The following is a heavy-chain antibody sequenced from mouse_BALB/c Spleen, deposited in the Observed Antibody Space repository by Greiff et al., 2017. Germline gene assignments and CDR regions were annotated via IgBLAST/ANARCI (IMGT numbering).Heavy chain of an antibody. V-gene: IGHV5-6-3*01. CDR2: INSNGGST. CDR1: GFTFSSYG. Sequence: DVKLVESGGGLVQPGGSLKLSCAASGFTFSSYGMSWVRQTPDKRLELVATINSNGGSTYYPDSVKGRFTISRDNAKNTLYLQMSSLKSEDTAMYYCARGGYEPYWYFDVWGAGTTGTVSS. D-gene: IGHD2-10*02. CDR3: ARGGYEPYWYFDV. J-gene: IGHJ1*01.